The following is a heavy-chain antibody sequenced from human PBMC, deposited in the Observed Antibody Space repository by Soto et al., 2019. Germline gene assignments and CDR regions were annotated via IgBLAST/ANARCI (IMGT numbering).Heavy chain of an antibody. Sequence: SETLSLTCTVSGGSISSNYWSWIRQPTGKGLEWIGYIHYSGNTNYNPSLKSRVTMSVDTSKNQFSLKLSSVTAADTAVYNCARLLRDNSGWYTSYFDFWGRGTLVTVSS. V-gene: IGHV4-59*08. CDR1: GGSISSNY. CDR2: IHYSGNT. CDR3: ARLLRDNSGWYTSYFDF. D-gene: IGHD6-19*01. J-gene: IGHJ2*01.